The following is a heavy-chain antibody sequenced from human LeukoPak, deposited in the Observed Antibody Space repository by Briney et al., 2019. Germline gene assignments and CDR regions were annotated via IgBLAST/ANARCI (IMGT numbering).Heavy chain of an antibody. V-gene: IGHV4-59*08. CDR1: GGSFSGYY. CDR2: IYYSGST. CDR3: ARAWFGELSWFDP. D-gene: IGHD3-10*01. J-gene: IGHJ5*02. Sequence: PSETLSLTCAVYGGSFSGYYWSWIRQPPGKGLEWIGYIYYSGSTNYNPSLKSRVAISVDTSKNQFSLKLSSVTAADTAVYYCARAWFGELSWFDPWGQGTLVTVSS.